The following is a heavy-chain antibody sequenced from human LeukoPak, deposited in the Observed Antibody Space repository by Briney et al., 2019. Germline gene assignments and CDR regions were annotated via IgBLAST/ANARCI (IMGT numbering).Heavy chain of an antibody. D-gene: IGHD3-22*01. V-gene: IGHV1-8*03. CDR2: MNPNSGNT. Sequence: ASVKVSCKASGYTFTSYDINWVRQATGQGLEWMGWMNPNSGNTGYAQKFQGRVTITRNTSISTAYMELSSLRSEDTAVYYCAIPMADYYYDSSGYHYWGQGTLVTVSS. CDR3: AIPMADYYYDSSGYHY. J-gene: IGHJ4*02. CDR1: GYTFTSYD.